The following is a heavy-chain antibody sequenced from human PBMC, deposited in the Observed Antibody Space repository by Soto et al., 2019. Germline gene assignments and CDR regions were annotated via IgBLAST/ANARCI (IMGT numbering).Heavy chain of an antibody. V-gene: IGHV3-23*01. Sequence: PGGSLRLSCAASGFTFSSYAMSWVRQAPGKGLEWVSAISGSGGSTYYADSVKGRFTISRDNSQNTLYLQMNSLRAEDTAVYYCAKDMVRGIIITPCFDYWGQGALVTVSS. CDR3: AKDMVRGIIITPCFDY. CDR2: ISGSGGST. CDR1: GFTFSSYA. D-gene: IGHD3-10*01. J-gene: IGHJ4*02.